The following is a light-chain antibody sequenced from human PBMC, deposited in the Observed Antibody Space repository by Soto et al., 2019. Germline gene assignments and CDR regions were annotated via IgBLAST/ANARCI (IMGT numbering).Light chain of an antibody. CDR2: GAS. J-gene: IGKJ4*01. CDR1: QSVNSN. CDR3: QQYDKWPLT. Sequence: EIVMTQSPATLSVSPGERATLSCRASQSVNSNLAWYQQKPGQAPRLLIYGASTRATRIPGRFSGSGSGTECTITISSLQSEDFAVYSCQQYDKWPLTFGGGTKVEIK. V-gene: IGKV3D-15*01.